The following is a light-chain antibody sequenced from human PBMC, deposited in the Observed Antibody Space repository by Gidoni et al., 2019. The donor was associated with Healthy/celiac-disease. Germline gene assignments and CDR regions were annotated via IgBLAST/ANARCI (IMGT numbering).Light chain of an antibody. CDR3: QQYYSTPYT. CDR1: QSVLYSSNNKNY. J-gene: IGKJ2*01. Sequence: DIVMTQSPDSLAVSLGERATINCKSSQSVLYSSNNKNYLAWYPQQPGQPPTLLIYWASTRESGVPDRFSGSGSGTDFTLTISRLQAEDVAVYYCQQYYSTPYTFGPGTKLE. V-gene: IGKV4-1*01. CDR2: WAS.